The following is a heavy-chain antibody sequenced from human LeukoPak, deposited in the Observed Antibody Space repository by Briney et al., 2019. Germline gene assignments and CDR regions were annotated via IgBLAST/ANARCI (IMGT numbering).Heavy chain of an antibody. CDR1: GGSFSGYY. J-gene: IGHJ4*02. CDR3: ARTRGMSY. D-gene: IGHD3-16*01. Sequence: KPSETLSLTCAVYGGSFSGYYWSWIRQPPGKGLGWIGAINHSGSTNYNPSLKSRVTISVDTSKNQFSLKLSSVTAADTAVYYCARTRGMSYWGQGTLVTVSS. CDR2: INHSGST. V-gene: IGHV4-34*01.